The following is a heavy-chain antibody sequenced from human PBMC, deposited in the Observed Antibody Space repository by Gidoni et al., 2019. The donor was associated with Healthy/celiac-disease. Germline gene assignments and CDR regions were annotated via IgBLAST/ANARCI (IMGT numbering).Heavy chain of an antibody. CDR1: GFTFSSYG. D-gene: IGHD6-6*01. CDR3: AKDHSSSSICMDV. V-gene: IGHV3-30*18. Sequence: QVQLVESGGGVVQPGRSLRLSCAASGFTFSSYGMHWVRQAPGKGLEWVAVISYDGSNKYYADSVKGRFTISRDNSKNTLYLQMNSLRAEDTAVYYCAKDHSSSSICMDVWGQGTTVTVSS. J-gene: IGHJ6*02. CDR2: ISYDGSNK.